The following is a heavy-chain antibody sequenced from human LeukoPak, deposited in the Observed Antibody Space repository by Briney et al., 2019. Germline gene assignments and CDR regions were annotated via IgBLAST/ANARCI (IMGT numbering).Heavy chain of an antibody. V-gene: IGHV4-39*07. J-gene: IGHJ1*01. CDR3: ARYREQHH. D-gene: IGHD6-13*01. CDR1: GGSIRSSSYY. CDR2: IHYSGST. Sequence: SETLSLTCTASGGSIRSSSYYWGWIRQPPGKGLEWIGSIHYSGSTHYNPSLKSRVTISVDTSKNQFSLKLSAVTAADTAMYYCARYREQHHWGQGTLVTVSS.